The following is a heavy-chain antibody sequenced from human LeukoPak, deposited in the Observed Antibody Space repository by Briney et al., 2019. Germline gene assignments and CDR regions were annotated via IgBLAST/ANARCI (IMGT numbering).Heavy chain of an antibody. CDR3: ARGGYSSRVDY. J-gene: IGHJ4*02. CDR1: GGSISSSSYY. D-gene: IGHD6-13*01. V-gene: IGHV4-39*01. Sequence: NTSETLSLTCTVSGGSISSSSYYWYWIRQPPGKGLEWIGSIYYSGSTYYNPSLKSRVTISVDTSKNQFSLKLSSVTAADTAVYYCARGGYSSRVDYWGQGTLVTVSS. CDR2: IYYSGST.